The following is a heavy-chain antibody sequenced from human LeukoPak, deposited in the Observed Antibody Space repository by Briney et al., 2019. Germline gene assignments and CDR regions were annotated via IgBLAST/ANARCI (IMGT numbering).Heavy chain of an antibody. CDR2: INPYSGGT. Sequence: ASVKVSCKASGYTFTDYYMHWVRQAPGQGLEWMGRINPYSGGTNYAQKFQGRVTMTRDMSISTAYMELSRLKSDDTAVYYCARDYSSGWYVYWGQGTLVTVSS. CDR3: ARDYSSGWYVY. V-gene: IGHV1-2*06. CDR1: GYTFTDYY. J-gene: IGHJ4*02. D-gene: IGHD6-19*01.